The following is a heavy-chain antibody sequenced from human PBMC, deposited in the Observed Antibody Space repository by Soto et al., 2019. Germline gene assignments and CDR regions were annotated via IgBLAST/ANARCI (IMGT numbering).Heavy chain of an antibody. J-gene: IGHJ4*02. CDR2: ISWNSGSI. Sequence: VQLVESGGGLVQPGRSLRLSCAASGFTFDDYAMHWVRQAPGKGLEWVSGISWNSGSIGYADSVKGRFTISRDNAKNSLYLQMNSLRAEDTALYYCAKDLGRRIVVVPAAMFDYWGQGTLVTVSS. V-gene: IGHV3-9*01. CDR1: GFTFDDYA. CDR3: AKDLGRRIVVVPAAMFDY. D-gene: IGHD2-2*01.